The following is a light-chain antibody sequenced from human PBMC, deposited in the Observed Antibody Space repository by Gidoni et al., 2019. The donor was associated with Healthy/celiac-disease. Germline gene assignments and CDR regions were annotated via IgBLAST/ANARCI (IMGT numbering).Light chain of an antibody. CDR3: QQSYSTPRWT. J-gene: IGKJ1*01. CDR1: QSISSY. CDR2: AAS. V-gene: IGKV1-39*01. Sequence: DIQMTPSPTSLSASVGDRVTITCRASQSISSYLNWYQQKPGKAPKLLIYAASSLESGVPSRFSGSGSGTDFTLTISRRQPEDFATYYCQQSYSTPRWTFGQGTKVEIK.